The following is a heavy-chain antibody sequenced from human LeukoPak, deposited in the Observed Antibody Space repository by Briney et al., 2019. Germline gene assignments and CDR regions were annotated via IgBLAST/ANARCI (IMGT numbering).Heavy chain of an antibody. Sequence: SETLSLTCAVYGGSFSSYYWSWIRQPPGRGLEWIGDIDHGGITNCNPSLKSRVTISVDTSKNQFSLTLRSVTAADTAVYYCAGLLGHSYYYMDVWGSGTTVTVFS. CDR2: IDHGGIT. CDR3: AGLLGHSYYYMDV. D-gene: IGHD2-21*01. CDR1: GGSFSSYY. J-gene: IGHJ6*03. V-gene: IGHV4-34*01.